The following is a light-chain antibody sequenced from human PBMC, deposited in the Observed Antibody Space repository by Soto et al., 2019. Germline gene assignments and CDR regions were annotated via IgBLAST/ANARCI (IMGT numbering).Light chain of an antibody. V-gene: IGKV1D-16*01. CDR1: QSVANW. CDR2: ETF. J-gene: IGKJ4*01. CDR3: QQYNTFAPT. Sequence: DVQMTQSPSSLSASVGDRVAITCRASQSVANWLAWYQQKPGKAPKSLIYETFTLPSGVTSRFSGGASGTYLTPTINSLQPEDLATYYWQQYNTFAPTFGGGTKVEIK.